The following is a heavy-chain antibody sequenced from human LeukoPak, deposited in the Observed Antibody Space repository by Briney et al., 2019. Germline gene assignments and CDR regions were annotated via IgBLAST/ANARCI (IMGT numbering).Heavy chain of an antibody. D-gene: IGHD3-16*01. V-gene: IGHV4-59*01. CDR1: GGSISSYY. CDR3: ASSIGGVAKFDY. CDR2: IYYSGST. Sequence: PSETLSLTCTVSGGSISSYYWSWIRQPPGKGLEWIGYIYYSGSTNYNPSLKSRVTISVDTSKNQFSLKLSSVTAADTAVYYCASSIGGVAKFDYWGQGTLVTVSS. J-gene: IGHJ4*02.